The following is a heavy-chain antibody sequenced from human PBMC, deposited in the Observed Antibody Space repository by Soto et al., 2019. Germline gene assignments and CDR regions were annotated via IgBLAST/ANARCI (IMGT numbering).Heavy chain of an antibody. CDR1: GYTFTSYY. V-gene: IGHV1-46*01. D-gene: IGHD1-20*01. Sequence: QVQLVQSGAEVKKPGASVKVSCKASGYTFTSYYMHWVRQAPGQGLEWMGIINPSGGSTSYAQKFQGRVTMTRDTSTSTVYMALSSLRSEDTAVYYCASGITGNYFDYWGQGTLVTVSS. CDR3: ASGITGNYFDY. J-gene: IGHJ4*02. CDR2: INPSGGST.